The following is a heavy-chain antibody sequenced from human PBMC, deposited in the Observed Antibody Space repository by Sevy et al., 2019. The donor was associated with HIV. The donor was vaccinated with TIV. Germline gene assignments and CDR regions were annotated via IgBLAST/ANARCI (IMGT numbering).Heavy chain of an antibody. V-gene: IGHV3-21*01. J-gene: IGHJ3*02. Sequence: GGSLRLSCAASGFTFSSYSMNWVRHAPGKGLEWVSSISSSSSYIYYADSVKGRFTISRDNAKNSLYLQMNSLRAEDTAVYYCARDYLVQHRSGAFDIWGQGTMVTVSS. CDR1: GFTFSSYS. D-gene: IGHD2-8*01. CDR2: ISSSSSYI. CDR3: ARDYLVQHRSGAFDI.